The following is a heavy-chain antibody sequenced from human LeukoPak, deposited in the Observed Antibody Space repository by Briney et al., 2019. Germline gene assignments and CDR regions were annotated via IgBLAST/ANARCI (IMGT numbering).Heavy chain of an antibody. CDR2: IYYSGST. CDR1: VGPLSIFY. Sequence: SQTLSLPCTVSVGPLSIFYWSWIRHPPGKGQGWIGYIYYSGSTNYDPSLKSRVTISVDTSKNQFSLKLSSVTAADTAVYYCARVSRIAVAGLFDYWGQGTLVTVSS. D-gene: IGHD6-19*01. J-gene: IGHJ4*02. CDR3: ARVSRIAVAGLFDY. V-gene: IGHV4-59*01.